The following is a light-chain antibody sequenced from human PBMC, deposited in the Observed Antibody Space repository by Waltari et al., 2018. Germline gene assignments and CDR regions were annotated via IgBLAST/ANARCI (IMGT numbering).Light chain of an antibody. CDR3: QQYGSFSS. V-gene: IGKV3-20*01. CDR2: GAS. CDR1: QSVSSSY. Sequence: EIVLTQSPGTLSFPPGQRATLSCRPSQSVSSSYLAWYQQKPGQAPRLLIYGASSRATGIPDRFSGSGSGTDFTLTISRLEPEDFAVYYCQQYGSFSSFGQGTRLEIK. J-gene: IGKJ5*01.